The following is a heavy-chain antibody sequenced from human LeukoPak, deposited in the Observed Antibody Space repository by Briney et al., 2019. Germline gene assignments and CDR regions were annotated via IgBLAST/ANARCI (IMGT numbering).Heavy chain of an antibody. CDR3: ATLGEYYDSSGYYYN. V-gene: IGHV4-34*01. J-gene: IGHJ4*02. D-gene: IGHD3-22*01. Sequence: PSETLSLTCAVYGGSFSGYYWSWIRQPPGKGLEWIGEINHSGSTNYNPSLKSRVTISVDTPTHQFSLKLTSVTAADTAVYYCATLGEYYDSSGYYYNWGQGTLVTVSS. CDR2: INHSGST. CDR1: GGSFSGYY.